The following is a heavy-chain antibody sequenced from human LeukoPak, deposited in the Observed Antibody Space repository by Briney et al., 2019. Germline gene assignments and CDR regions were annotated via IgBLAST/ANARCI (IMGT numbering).Heavy chain of an antibody. Sequence: GGSLRLSCAASGFTFSTFPMRWVRQAPGEGLEWVSTLTGGGRTYYADSVKGRFVVSRDNSKNTLYLQMSTLRAEDTALYYCAKDRGDRNWPNFDYWGQGTLVTVSS. V-gene: IGHV3-23*01. J-gene: IGHJ4*02. CDR2: LTGGGRT. CDR1: GFTFSTFP. CDR3: AKDRGDRNWPNFDY. D-gene: IGHD1-1*01.